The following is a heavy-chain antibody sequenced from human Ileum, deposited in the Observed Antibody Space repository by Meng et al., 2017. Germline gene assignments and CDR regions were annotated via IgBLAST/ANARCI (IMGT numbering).Heavy chain of an antibody. V-gene: IGHV4-31*03. CDR3: ARSNGDYGNWLDP. D-gene: IGHD4-17*01. CDR1: GGSITSGGDS. J-gene: IGHJ5*02. CDR2: MYEGGTT. Sequence: QVQLQESGPGRVQPAQTRSLTCSGSGGSITSGGDSWTWIRQHPGKGLEYLGYMYEGGTTYYSPSLKSRVNLSRDAPQNQFSLTLRSVTAADTAVYYCARSNGDYGNWLDPWGQGTLVTVSS.